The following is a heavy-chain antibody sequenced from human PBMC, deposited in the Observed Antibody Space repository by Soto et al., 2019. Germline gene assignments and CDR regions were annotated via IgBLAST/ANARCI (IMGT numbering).Heavy chain of an antibody. CDR1: GFTFSSYA. V-gene: IGHV3-23*01. Sequence: HPGGSLRHSCAASGFTFSSYAMSWVRQAPGKGLEWVSAISGSGGSTYYADSVKGRFTISRDNSKNTLYLQMNSLRAEDTAVYYCAKDNDYCNFVPWEVMSYFVYWGQGTLVTVS. CDR2: ISGSGGST. D-gene: IGHD4-4*01. CDR3: AKDNDYCNFVPWEVMSYFVY. J-gene: IGHJ4*02.